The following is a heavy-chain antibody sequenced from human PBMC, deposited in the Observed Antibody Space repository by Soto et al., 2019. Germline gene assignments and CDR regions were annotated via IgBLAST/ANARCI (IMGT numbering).Heavy chain of an antibody. V-gene: IGHV3-23*01. J-gene: IGHJ3*02. CDR3: AKATATGGGAFDI. D-gene: IGHD2-8*02. CDR1: GFICSSYD. Sequence: GGSLRLSCAASGFICSSYDMSWVRQAPGKGLEWVSTILVDGRTFYIDSVKGRFTISRDSSQNTVYRQMNSLTAGDTALYYCAKATATGGGAFDICGQGTMVTVSS. CDR2: ILVDGRT.